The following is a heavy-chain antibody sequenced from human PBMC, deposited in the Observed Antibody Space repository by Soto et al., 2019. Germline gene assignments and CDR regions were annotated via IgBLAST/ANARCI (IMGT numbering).Heavy chain of an antibody. Sequence: QLVESGGGVVQPGGSLSLSCSATASAFTFSDHGMHWVRQXPGXXXXWLAVIWFDGVNRYYADSVKGRFTISRDNSENTLXLQLNXXXDXXTXXXXXXXXXXXXXXXMVNYFYYGMDVWGQGTTVAVSS. J-gene: IGHJ6*02. CDR2: IWFDGVNR. CDR3: XXXXXXXXXXMVNYFYYGMDV. D-gene: IGHD5-18*01. V-gene: IGHV3-33*01. CDR1: AFTFSDHG.